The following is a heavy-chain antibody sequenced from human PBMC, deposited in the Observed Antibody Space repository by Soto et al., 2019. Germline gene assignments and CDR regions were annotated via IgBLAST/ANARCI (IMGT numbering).Heavy chain of an antibody. CDR1: GFTFSSYA. V-gene: IGHV3-23*01. CDR2: ISGSGGST. D-gene: IGHD3-3*01. J-gene: IGHJ5*02. CDR3: AKDNELAYDFWSSP. Sequence: GGSLRLSCAASGFTFSSYAMSWVRQAPGKGLEWVSAISGSGGSTYYADSVKGRFTISRDNSKNTLYLQMNSLRAEDTAVYYCAKDNELAYDFWSSPWGQGTLVTVSS.